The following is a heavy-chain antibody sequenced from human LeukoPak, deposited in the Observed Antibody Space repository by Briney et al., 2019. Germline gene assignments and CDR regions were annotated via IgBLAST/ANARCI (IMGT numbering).Heavy chain of an antibody. V-gene: IGHV1-18*01. Sequence: ASVKVSCKASGYTFTSYGISWVRQAPGQGLEWMGWISAYNGNTNYVQKLQGRVTMTTDTSTSTAYMELRSLRSDDTAVYYCARTSGVVVLSWFDPWGQGTLVTVSS. D-gene: IGHD2-2*01. CDR3: ARTSGVVVLSWFDP. CDR2: ISAYNGNT. CDR1: GYTFTSYG. J-gene: IGHJ5*02.